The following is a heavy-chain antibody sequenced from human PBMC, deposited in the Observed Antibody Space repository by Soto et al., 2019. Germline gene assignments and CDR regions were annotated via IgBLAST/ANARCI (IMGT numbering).Heavy chain of an antibody. D-gene: IGHD2-15*01. CDR3: ARDRWDDSVVVRSYYFDF. CDR2: IYHSGST. Sequence: QVQLQESGPGLVKPSGTLSLTCAVSSGSISSSNWWSWVRQPPGKGLEWIGEIYHSGSTNYNPSLKSRVTISVDKSKTQFSLKLSSVTAADTAVYYCARDRWDDSVVVRSYYFDFWGQGTLVTVSS. CDR1: SGSISSSNW. V-gene: IGHV4-4*02. J-gene: IGHJ4*02.